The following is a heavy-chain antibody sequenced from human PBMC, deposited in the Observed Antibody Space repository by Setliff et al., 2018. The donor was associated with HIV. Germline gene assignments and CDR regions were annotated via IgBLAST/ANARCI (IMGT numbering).Heavy chain of an antibody. CDR3: ARHRDPPGTSWIYYYYYMDL. CDR1: GYSISSSNW. D-gene: IGHD6-13*01. CDR2: IYSSGSP. J-gene: IGHJ6*03. V-gene: IGHV4-28*01. Sequence: SETLSLTCAVSGYSISSSNWWGWIRQPPGKGLEWLGSIYSSGSPSYNPSLSSRLTISVDTSKNHVSLRQSSVTAADTGVYYCARHRDPPGTSWIYYYYYMDLWGAGTTVTVSS.